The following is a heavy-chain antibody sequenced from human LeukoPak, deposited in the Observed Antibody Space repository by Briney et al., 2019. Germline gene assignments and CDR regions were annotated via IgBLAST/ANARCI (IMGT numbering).Heavy chain of an antibody. D-gene: IGHD6-13*01. Sequence: GASVKVSCKASGYTFTGYYMHWVRQAPGQGLEWMGWINPNSGGTNYAQKFQGRVTMTRDTSISTAYMELSRLRSDDTAVYYCARGSSSWYGGGDYWGQGTLVTVSS. CDR2: INPNSGGT. V-gene: IGHV1-2*02. CDR3: ARGSSSWYGGGDY. J-gene: IGHJ4*02. CDR1: GYTFTGYY.